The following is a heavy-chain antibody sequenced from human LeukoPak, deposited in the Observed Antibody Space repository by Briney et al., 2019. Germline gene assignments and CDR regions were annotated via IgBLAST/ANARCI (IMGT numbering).Heavy chain of an antibody. J-gene: IGHJ5*02. D-gene: IGHD1-26*01. Sequence: PSETLSLTCTVSGGSISSYYWSWIRQPAGKGLEWLGRIYTSGSTNYNPSLKSRVTMSVDTSKNQFSLKLSSVTAADTAVYYCARVPHTYYDAGWFDLWGQGTLVTVSS. CDR3: ARVPHTYYDAGWFDL. V-gene: IGHV4-4*07. CDR1: GGSISSYY. CDR2: IYTSGST.